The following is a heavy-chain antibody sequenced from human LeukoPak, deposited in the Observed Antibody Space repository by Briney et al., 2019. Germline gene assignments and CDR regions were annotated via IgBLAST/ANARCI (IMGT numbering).Heavy chain of an antibody. J-gene: IGHJ4*02. CDR3: AKDIGPGYSYGYHFDY. Sequence: GRSLRLSCAASGFTFDDYAMHWVRQAPGKGLEWVSCISWNSGSIGYADSVKGRFTISRDNAKNSLYLQMNSLRAEDTALYYCAKDIGPGYSYGYHFDYWGQGTLVTVSS. V-gene: IGHV3-9*01. CDR2: ISWNSGSI. CDR1: GFTFDDYA. D-gene: IGHD5-18*01.